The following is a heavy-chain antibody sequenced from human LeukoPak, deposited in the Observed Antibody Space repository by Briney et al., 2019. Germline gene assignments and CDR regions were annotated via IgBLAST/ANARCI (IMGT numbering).Heavy chain of an antibody. CDR3: ARYSSSKGTNWFDP. CDR2: INTSGST. V-gene: IGHV4-4*07. J-gene: IGHJ5*02. D-gene: IGHD6-6*01. Sequence: SETLSPTCTVSGGSISSYYWSWIRQPAGKGLEWIGRINTSGSTNYNPSLKSRVTISVDTSKNQFSLKLSSVTAADTAVYYCARYSSSKGTNWFDPWGQGTLVTVSS. CDR1: GGSISSYY.